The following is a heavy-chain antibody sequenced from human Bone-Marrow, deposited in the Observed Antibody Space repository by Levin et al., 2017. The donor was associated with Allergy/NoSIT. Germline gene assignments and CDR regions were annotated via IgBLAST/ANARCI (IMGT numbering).Heavy chain of an antibody. CDR3: ARAGYSSGWYISNWYFDL. CDR1: GGSISSSSYY. V-gene: IGHV4-39*01. D-gene: IGHD6-19*01. CDR2: IYYSGST. Sequence: SETLSLTCTVSGGSISSSSYYWGWIRQPPGKGLEWIVSIYYSGSTYYNPSLKSRVTISVDTSKNQFSLKLSSVTAADTAVYYCARAGYSSGWYISNWYFDLWGRGTLVTVSS. J-gene: IGHJ2*01.